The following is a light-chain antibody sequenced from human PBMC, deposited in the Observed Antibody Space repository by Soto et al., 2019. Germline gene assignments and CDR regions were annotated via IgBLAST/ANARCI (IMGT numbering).Light chain of an antibody. Sequence: IVMAQSPLSLPVTPGEPASISCRSSQSLLHSNGYNYLDWYLQKPGQSQQLLIYLGSNRASGVHDRFSGGGSGTDFTLKIRRVEAEDVGVYYCMQALQTPLTFGGGTKVDIK. J-gene: IGKJ4*01. CDR2: LGS. CDR3: MQALQTPLT. V-gene: IGKV2-28*01. CDR1: QSLLHSNGYNY.